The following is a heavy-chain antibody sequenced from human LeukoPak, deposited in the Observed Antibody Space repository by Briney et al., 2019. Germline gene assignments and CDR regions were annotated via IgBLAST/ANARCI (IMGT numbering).Heavy chain of an antibody. J-gene: IGHJ4*02. D-gene: IGHD6-19*01. V-gene: IGHV3-30*04. CDR3: ARDGEQWLASAHFDY. Sequence: GGSLRLSCAASGFTFSSYAMHWVRQAPGKGLEWVAVISYDGSNKYCADSVKGRFTISRDNSKNTLYLQMNSLRAEDTAVYYCARDGEQWLASAHFDYWGQGTLVTVSS. CDR1: GFTFSSYA. CDR2: ISYDGSNK.